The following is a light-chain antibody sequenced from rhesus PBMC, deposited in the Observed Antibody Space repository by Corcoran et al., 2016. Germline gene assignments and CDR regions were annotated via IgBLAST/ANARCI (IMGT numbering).Light chain of an antibody. CDR1: QGISRW. V-gene: IGKV1-21*01. CDR3: LQYIITPRT. J-gene: IGKJ1*01. Sequence: DIQMTQSPSSLSASVGDKVTITCRASQGISRWFAWYQQKPGKPPKLLIYKASRVQSGVPSRFRVSGSGTDFTLTISSLQPEALSTYYCLQYIITPRTFGQGTNVEIK. CDR2: KAS.